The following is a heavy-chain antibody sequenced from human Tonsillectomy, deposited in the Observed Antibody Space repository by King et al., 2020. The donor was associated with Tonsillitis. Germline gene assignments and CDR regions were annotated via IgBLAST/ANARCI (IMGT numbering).Heavy chain of an antibody. D-gene: IGHD4-17*01. CDR2: ISVYNGNT. Sequence: VQLVQSGAEVKKPGASVEVSCKAFDYTFTSYGISWVRQAPGQGLEWMGWISVYNGNTNYAQKFKGRFTMTTDTSTSTAYMELRSLRSDDTAVYYCGREWRDYGDYDYYYGMDVWGQGTTVTVSS. CDR3: GREWRDYGDYDYYYGMDV. V-gene: IGHV1-18*04. CDR1: DYTFTSYG. J-gene: IGHJ6*02.